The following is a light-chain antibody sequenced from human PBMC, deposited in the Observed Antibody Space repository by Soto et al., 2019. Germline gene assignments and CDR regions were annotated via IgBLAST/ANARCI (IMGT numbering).Light chain of an antibody. V-gene: IGLV2-14*01. CDR3: ISHKSSSASGV. CDR2: EVS. J-gene: IGLJ2*01. Sequence: ALSPPASVFGSPGRSITISCPGTSSDVGGYNYVSWYQQHPGKAPQLTLYEVSNRPSGVSNRFSGSKSGNTASLTISGLHDEDEVDYYVISHKSSSASGVFG. CDR1: SSDVGGYNY.